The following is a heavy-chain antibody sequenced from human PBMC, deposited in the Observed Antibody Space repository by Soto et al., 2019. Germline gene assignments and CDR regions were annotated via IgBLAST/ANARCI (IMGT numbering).Heavy chain of an antibody. D-gene: IGHD1-7*01. V-gene: IGHV4-4*02. CDR2: IYHSGST. CDR3: ARGAITGTTPYYYYGMDV. Sequence: SETLSLTCAVSGGSIGSSNWWSWVRQPPGKGLEWIGEIYHSGSTNYNPSLKSRVTISVDKSKNQFSLKLSSVTAADTAVYYCARGAITGTTPYYYYGMDVWGQGTTVTVSS. CDR1: GGSIGSSNW. J-gene: IGHJ6*02.